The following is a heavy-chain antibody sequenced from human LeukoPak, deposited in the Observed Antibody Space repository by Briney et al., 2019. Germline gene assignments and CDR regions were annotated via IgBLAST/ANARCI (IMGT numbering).Heavy chain of an antibody. CDR2: IYHSGST. V-gene: IGHV4-30-2*01. CDR1: GGSISGGGYY. CDR3: ARRTIAVAGTGAFDI. D-gene: IGHD6-19*01. J-gene: IGHJ3*02. Sequence: SETLSLTCTVSGGSISGGGYYWSWIRQPPGKGLEWIGYIYHSGSTYYNPSLKSRVTISVDRSKNQFSLKLSSVTAADTAVYYCARRTIAVAGTGAFDIWGQGTMVTVSS.